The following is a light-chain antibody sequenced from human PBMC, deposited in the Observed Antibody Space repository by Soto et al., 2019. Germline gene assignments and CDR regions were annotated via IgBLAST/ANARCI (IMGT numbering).Light chain of an antibody. Sequence: EIVLTQSPGTLSLSPGERATLSCRASQSVSSSYLAWYQQKPGQAPRLLIYGASSRDTGIPDRFSGSGSGTDFTLTISRLAPEDFAVYYCQQYDSSTLTFGGGTKVEIK. CDR2: GAS. CDR3: QQYDSSTLT. CDR1: QSVSSSY. V-gene: IGKV3-20*01. J-gene: IGKJ4*01.